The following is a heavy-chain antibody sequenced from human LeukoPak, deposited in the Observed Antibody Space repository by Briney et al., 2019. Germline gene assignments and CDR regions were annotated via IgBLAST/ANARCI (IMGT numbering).Heavy chain of an antibody. V-gene: IGHV4-34*01. Sequence: SETLSLTCAVYGGSFSGYYWSWIRQPPGKGLEWIGEINHSGSTNYNPSLKSRVTISVDTSKNQSSLKLSSVTAADTAVCYCARGGGYRLHYWGQGTLVTVSS. CDR3: ARGGGYRLHY. D-gene: IGHD3-16*02. CDR2: INHSGST. CDR1: GGSFSGYY. J-gene: IGHJ4*02.